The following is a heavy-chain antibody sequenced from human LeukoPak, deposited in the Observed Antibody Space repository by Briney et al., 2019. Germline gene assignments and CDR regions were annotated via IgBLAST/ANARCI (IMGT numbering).Heavy chain of an antibody. CDR3: ARDRPSMVRGVLDY. CDR2: IYHSGST. V-gene: IGHV4-4*02. J-gene: IGHJ4*02. CDR1: GGSISSSNW. D-gene: IGHD3-10*01. Sequence: SETLSLTCAVSGGSISSSNWWSWVRQPPGKGLEWIGEIYHSGSTNYNPSLKSRVTISVDKSKNQFSLKLSSVTAADTAVYYCARDRPSMVRGVLDYWGQGTLVTVSS.